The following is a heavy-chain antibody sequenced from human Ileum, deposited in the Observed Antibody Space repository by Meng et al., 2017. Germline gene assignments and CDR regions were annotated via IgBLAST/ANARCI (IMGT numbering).Heavy chain of an antibody. CDR2: IHAGSGDT. CDR3: GRGRASFYFDF. J-gene: IGHJ4*01. V-gene: IGHV1-3*01. D-gene: IGHD6-6*01. CDR1: GFTFSNYA. Sequence: QVQFVQSGAEVKKPGASVRISCKASGFTFSNYAIYWVRQAPGQSLEWLGWIHAGSGDTKFSQTFQGRLTFDRDTSADTVYMELSSLTSGDRAVYYCGRGRASFYFDFFGQGTLVTVSS.